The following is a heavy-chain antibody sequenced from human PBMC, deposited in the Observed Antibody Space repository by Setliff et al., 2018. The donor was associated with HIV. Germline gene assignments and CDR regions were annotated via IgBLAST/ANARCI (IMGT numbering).Heavy chain of an antibody. J-gene: IGHJ3*02. D-gene: IGHD7-27*01. V-gene: IGHV3-74*01. CDR3: ARELPGPPGALDI. CDR1: GFTFNTYW. Sequence: PGGSLRLSCAASGFTFNTYWMHWVRQAPGKGLVWVSHSNSDGSSTTYADSVKGRFTISRDNAKNTLYLQTNSLRAEDTAVYFCARELPGPPGALDIWGHGTMVTVSS. CDR2: SNSDGSST.